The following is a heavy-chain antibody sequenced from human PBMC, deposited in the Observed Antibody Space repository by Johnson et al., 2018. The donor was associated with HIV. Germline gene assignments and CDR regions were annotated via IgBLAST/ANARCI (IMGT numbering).Heavy chain of an antibody. J-gene: IGHJ3*02. CDR3: TTASVIDAFDI. CDR2: IKRKIEGETT. CDR1: GFTFSNVW. Sequence: VQLVESGGGLVKPGGSLRLSCAASGFTFSNVWMTWVRQAPGKGLEWVGRIKRKIEGETTDYAAPVKGRFTISRDDSKNTRYLQMNSLTTEDTAVYYCTTASVIDAFDIWGQGTMVTVSS. V-gene: IGHV3-15*01. D-gene: IGHD3-16*02.